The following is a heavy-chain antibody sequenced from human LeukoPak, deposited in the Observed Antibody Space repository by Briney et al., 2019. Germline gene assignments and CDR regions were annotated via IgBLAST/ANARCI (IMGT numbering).Heavy chain of an antibody. V-gene: IGHV3-30*04. J-gene: IGHJ4*02. CDR1: GFTFSSYA. CDR3: ARDDYGDSGFDY. CDR2: ISYDGSNK. Sequence: GGPLRLSCAASGFTFSSYAMHWVRQAPGKGLEWVAVISYDGSNKYYADSVKGRFTISRDNSKNTLYLQMNSLRAEDTAVYYCARDDYGDSGFDYWGQGTLVTVSS. D-gene: IGHD4-17*01.